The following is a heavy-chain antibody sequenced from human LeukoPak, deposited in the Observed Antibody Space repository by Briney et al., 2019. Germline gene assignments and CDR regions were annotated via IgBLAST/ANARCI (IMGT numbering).Heavy chain of an antibody. V-gene: IGHV3-21*01. Sequence: NPGGSLRLSCAASGFTFSSYSMNWVRQAPGKGLEWVSSISRSSSYIYYADSVKGRFTISRDNSKNTLYLQMNSLRAEDTAVYYCARDGGTVVVPAVGNFDYWGQGTLVTVSS. D-gene: IGHD2-2*01. CDR2: ISRSSSYI. J-gene: IGHJ4*02. CDR3: ARDGGTVVVPAVGNFDY. CDR1: GFTFSSYS.